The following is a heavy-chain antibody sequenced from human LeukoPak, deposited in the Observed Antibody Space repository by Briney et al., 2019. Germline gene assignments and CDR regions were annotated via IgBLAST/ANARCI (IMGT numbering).Heavy chain of an antibody. CDR2: VYYSGST. J-gene: IGHJ4*02. D-gene: IGHD4-11*01. Sequence: SETLSLTCTVSGGSIRSYYWSWIRQPPGKELEWIGCVYYSGSTNYNPSLKSRVTISLDTSKNQFSLNLSSVTAADTAVYYCARHRDSNYPSLRNWGQGTLVTVSS. CDR1: GGSIRSYY. V-gene: IGHV4-59*08. CDR3: ARHRDSNYPSLRN.